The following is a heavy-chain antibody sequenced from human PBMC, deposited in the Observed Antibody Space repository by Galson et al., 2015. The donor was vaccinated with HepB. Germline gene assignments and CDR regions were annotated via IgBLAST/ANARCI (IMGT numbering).Heavy chain of an antibody. Sequence: PGKGLEWVANIKQDGSEKYYVDSVKGRFTISRDNAKNSLYLQMNSLRAEDTAVYYCARDRRRMYYDFWSRTPDYYGMDVWGQGTTVTVSS. CDR3: ARDRRRMYYDFWSRTPDYYGMDV. CDR2: IKQDGSEK. D-gene: IGHD3-3*01. V-gene: IGHV3-7*03. J-gene: IGHJ6*02.